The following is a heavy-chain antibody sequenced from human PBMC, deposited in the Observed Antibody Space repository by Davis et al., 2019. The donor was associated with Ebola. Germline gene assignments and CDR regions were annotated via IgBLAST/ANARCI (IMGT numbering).Heavy chain of an antibody. D-gene: IGHD3-3*01. Sequence: GESLKISCVASGFTFSTYWVNWVRQAPGKGLEWVANINQDGSEKYFVASVKGRFTISRDNAKNSVFLQMNSLRAEDTAVYYCAKGRFLEWFKFDYWGHGILVTVSS. J-gene: IGHJ4*01. V-gene: IGHV3-7*01. CDR3: AKGRFLEWFKFDY. CDR2: INQDGSEK. CDR1: GFTFSTYW.